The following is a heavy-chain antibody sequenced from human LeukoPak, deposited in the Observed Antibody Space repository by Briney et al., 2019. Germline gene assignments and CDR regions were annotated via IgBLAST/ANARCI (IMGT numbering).Heavy chain of an antibody. D-gene: IGHD3-16*01. CDR1: GFTFSSYS. CDR2: ISSSSSYI. Sequence: PGGSLRLSCAASGFTFSSYSMNWVRQAPGKGLEWVSSISSSSSYIYYADSVKGRFTISRDNAKNSLYLQMNSLRAEDTAVYYCARDHYDSYYMDVWGKGTTVTVSS. CDR3: ARDHYDSYYMDV. V-gene: IGHV3-21*01. J-gene: IGHJ6*03.